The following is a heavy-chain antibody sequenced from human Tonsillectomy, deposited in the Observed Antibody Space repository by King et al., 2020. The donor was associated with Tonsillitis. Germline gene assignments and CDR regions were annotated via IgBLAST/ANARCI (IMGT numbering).Heavy chain of an antibody. CDR1: GYTFTSYY. D-gene: IGHD3-10*01. CDR2: INPSGGST. V-gene: IGHV1-46*03. Sequence: QLVQSGAEVKKPGASVKVSCKASGYTFTSYYMHWVRQTPGQGLEWMGIINPSGGSTSYAQKFQGRVTMSRDTSTSTVYMELSSLRSEDTAVYYCARDDGEGPWGFDNWGQGTLVTVSS. CDR3: ARDDGEGPWGFDN. J-gene: IGHJ4*02.